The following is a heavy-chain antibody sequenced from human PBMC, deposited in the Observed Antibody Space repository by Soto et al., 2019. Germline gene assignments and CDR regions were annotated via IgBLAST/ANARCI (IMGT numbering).Heavy chain of an antibody. J-gene: IGHJ6*02. V-gene: IGHV3-73*02. CDR3: TKPIPASVYCYGMDV. Sequence: EVQLVETGGGLVQPGGSLKLSCAASGFALSGSTMHWVRQASGKGLEWVGRIRSKGNTYATSYAASVQSRFTISRDVSKTTEFLEMNSLKTEETAVYYCTKPIPASVYCYGMDVWGQWTTVTVSS. CDR1: GFALSGST. CDR2: IRSKGNTYAT. D-gene: IGHD2-2*01.